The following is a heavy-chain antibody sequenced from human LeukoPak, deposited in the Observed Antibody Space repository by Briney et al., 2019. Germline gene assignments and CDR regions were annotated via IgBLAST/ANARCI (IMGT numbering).Heavy chain of an antibody. Sequence: SETLSLTCAVYGGSFSGYYWSWIRQPPGKGLEWIGEINHSGSTNYNPSLKSRVTISVDTSKNQFSLKLSSVTAADTAVYYCARGSPEPPYYDFWSGYYQREYYFDYWGQGTLVTVSS. CDR3: ARGSPEPPYYDFWSGYYQREYYFDY. CDR2: INHSGST. CDR1: GGSFSGYY. V-gene: IGHV4-34*01. J-gene: IGHJ4*02. D-gene: IGHD3-3*01.